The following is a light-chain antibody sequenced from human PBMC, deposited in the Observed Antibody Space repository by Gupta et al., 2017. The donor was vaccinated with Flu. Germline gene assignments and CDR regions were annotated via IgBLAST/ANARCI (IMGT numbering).Light chain of an antibody. CDR2: GAS. Sequence: EIVLTQSPGTLSLSPGERATLSCRASQSVSSSYLAWYQQKPGQAPRLLIYGASSRATGIPDRFSGSGSGTDFTLTISRLEPEDFAVYYCQQDGSSPSSFGQGTKMEMK. V-gene: IGKV3-20*01. J-gene: IGKJ2*04. CDR1: QSVSSSY. CDR3: QQDGSSPSS.